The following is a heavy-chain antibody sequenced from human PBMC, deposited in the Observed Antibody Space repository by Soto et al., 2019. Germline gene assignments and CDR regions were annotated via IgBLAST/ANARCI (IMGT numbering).Heavy chain of an antibody. J-gene: IGHJ6*02. CDR2: IIPILGIA. CDR3: ARDDYYYYYGMDV. Sequence: QVQLVQSGAEVKKPGSSVKVSCKASGGTFSSYTISWVRQAPGQGLEWMGRIIPILGIANYAQKFQGRVTITADKSTTTAYMELSSLRSEDTAVYYCARDDYYYYYGMDVWGQGTTVTVS. V-gene: IGHV1-69*08. CDR1: GGTFSSYT.